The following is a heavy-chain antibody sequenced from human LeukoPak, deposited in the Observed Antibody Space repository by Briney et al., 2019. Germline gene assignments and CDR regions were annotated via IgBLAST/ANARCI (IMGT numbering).Heavy chain of an antibody. D-gene: IGHD3-10*01. Sequence: GESLKISCKGSGYNSPTYWIGWVRQMPGKGLEWMGIIYPADSDTRYSPSFQGQVTISADKPTSTVYLQWSSLKASDTAMYYCARRRGLDIDYWGQGTLVTVSS. CDR2: IYPADSDT. V-gene: IGHV5-51*01. CDR1: GYNSPTYW. CDR3: ARRRGLDIDY. J-gene: IGHJ4*02.